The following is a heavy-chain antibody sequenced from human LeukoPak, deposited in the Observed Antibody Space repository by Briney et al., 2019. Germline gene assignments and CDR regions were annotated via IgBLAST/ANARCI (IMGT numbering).Heavy chain of an antibody. CDR1: GGSISSSSYY. D-gene: IGHD6-19*01. CDR3: ASSGVAGTEFDY. V-gene: IGHV4-39*01. Sequence: SETLSLTCTVSGGSISSSSYYWGWIRQPPGKGPEWIGSIYYSGSTYYNPSLNSRVTISVDTSKNQFSLKLSSVTAADTAVYYCASSGVAGTEFDYWGQGTLVTVSS. CDR2: IYYSGST. J-gene: IGHJ4*02.